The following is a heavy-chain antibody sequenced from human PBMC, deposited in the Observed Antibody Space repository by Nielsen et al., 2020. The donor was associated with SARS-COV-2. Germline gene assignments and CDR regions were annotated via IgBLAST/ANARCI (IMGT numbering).Heavy chain of an antibody. D-gene: IGHD3-16*01. J-gene: IGHJ5*02. CDR1: GYTFTGYY. V-gene: IGHV1-2*02. Sequence: ASVKVSCKASGYTFTGYYMHWVRQAPGQGLEWMGWINPNSGGTNYAQKFQGRVTMTRDTSISTAYMELSRLRFDDTAVYYCARVAYDYVSLPGEGWLDPWGQGTLVTVSS. CDR2: INPNSGGT. CDR3: ARVAYDYVSLPGEGWLDP.